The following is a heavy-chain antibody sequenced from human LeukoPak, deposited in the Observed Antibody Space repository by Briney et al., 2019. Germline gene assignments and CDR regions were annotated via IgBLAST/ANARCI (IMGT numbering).Heavy chain of an antibody. V-gene: IGHV4-39*07. D-gene: IGHD1-26*01. Sequence: PSETLSLTCTVSGVSISSSSYYWGWIRQPPGKGLEWIGTIYYSGSTYYNPSLKSRVTISLDTSKNQFSLNLSSLTAADTAVYYCARGLGRELLGDAFDIWGQGTMVTVSS. CDR1: GVSISSSSYY. CDR2: IYYSGST. J-gene: IGHJ3*02. CDR3: ARGLGRELLGDAFDI.